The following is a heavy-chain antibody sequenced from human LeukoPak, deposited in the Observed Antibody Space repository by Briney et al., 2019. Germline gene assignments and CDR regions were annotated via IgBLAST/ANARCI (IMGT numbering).Heavy chain of an antibody. J-gene: IGHJ6*02. CDR3: ARGVSYYGSGSYYKVPYGIDV. Sequence: RASVKVSCKASGYTFTSYYMHWVRQAPGQGLEWMGIINPSGGSTRYAQKFQGRVTMTRDTSTSTVYMELSSLRSEDTAVYYCARGVSYYGSGSYYKVPYGIDVWGQGTTVTVPS. CDR1: GYTFTSYY. D-gene: IGHD3-10*01. CDR2: INPSGGST. V-gene: IGHV1-46*01.